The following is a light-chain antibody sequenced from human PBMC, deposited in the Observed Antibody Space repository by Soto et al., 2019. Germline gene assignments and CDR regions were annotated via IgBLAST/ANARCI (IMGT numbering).Light chain of an antibody. Sequence: DTQMTQSPSSLSASVGDRVTITCRASQSINTYLNWYQQKPGEAPNLLIYAASSLQSGVPPRFSGSGSETHFTLTINSLQPEDFSTYYCQQTASTPYTFGQGT. V-gene: IGKV1-39*01. CDR2: AAS. J-gene: IGKJ2*01. CDR3: QQTASTPYT. CDR1: QSINTY.